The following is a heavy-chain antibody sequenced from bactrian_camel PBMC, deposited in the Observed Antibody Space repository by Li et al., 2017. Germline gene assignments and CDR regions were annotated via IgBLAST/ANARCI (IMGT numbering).Heavy chain of an antibody. Sequence: QLVESGGGSVQAGGSLRLSCAFSGYTYSDSSMAWFRQAPGKEREGVAAIYTGDGNSFVVDSVKGRFTISQDRAKNTLYLQMNSLKPEDTAMYYCAANMEMVSHGLGTREYNYWGQGTQVTVS. D-gene: IGHD1*01. CDR2: IYTGDGNS. J-gene: IGHJ4*01. CDR3: AANMEMVSHGLGTREYNY. V-gene: IGHV3S1*01. CDR1: GYTYSDSS.